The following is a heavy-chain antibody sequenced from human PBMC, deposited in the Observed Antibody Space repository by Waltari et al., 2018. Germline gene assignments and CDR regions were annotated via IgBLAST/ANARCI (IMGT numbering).Heavy chain of an antibody. CDR2: IYYSGST. D-gene: IGHD2-2*01. CDR1: GGSISSYY. Sequence: QVQLQESGPGLVKPSETLSLTCTVSGGSISSYYWSWIRQPPGQGREWIGYIYYSGSTNYNPSLKSRVTISVDTSKNQFSLKLSSVTAADTAVYYCARADIVVVPAAISPDYYYYYGMDVWGQGTTVTVSS. V-gene: IGHV4-59*01. CDR3: ARADIVVVPAAISPDYYYYYGMDV. J-gene: IGHJ6*02.